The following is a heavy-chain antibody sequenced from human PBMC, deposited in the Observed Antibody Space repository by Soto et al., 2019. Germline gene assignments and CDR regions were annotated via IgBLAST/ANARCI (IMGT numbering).Heavy chain of an antibody. CDR3: ARDSSPITMVRGVIMYLDY. CDR2: IIPIFGTA. V-gene: IGHV1-69*01. D-gene: IGHD3-10*01. CDR1: GGTFSSYA. J-gene: IGHJ4*02. Sequence: QVQLVQSGAEVKKPGSSVKVSCKASGGTFSSYAISWVRQAPGQGLEWMGGIIPIFGTANYAQKFQGRVTIPADESTSTAYMELSSLRSEDTAVYYCARDSSPITMVRGVIMYLDYWGQGTLVTVSS.